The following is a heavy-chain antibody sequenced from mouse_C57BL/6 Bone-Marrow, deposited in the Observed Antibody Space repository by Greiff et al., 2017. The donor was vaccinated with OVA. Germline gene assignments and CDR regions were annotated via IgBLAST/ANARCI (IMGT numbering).Heavy chain of an antibody. CDR3: VSSGTGYFDV. Sequence: EVKLVESGGGLVQPKGSLKLSCAASGFSFNTYAMNWVRQAPGKGLEWVARIRSKSNNYATYYADSVKDRFTISRDDSESMLYLQMNNLKTEDTAMYYCVSSGTGYFDVWGTGTTVTVSS. V-gene: IGHV10-1*01. CDR1: GFSFNTYA. D-gene: IGHD3-3*01. J-gene: IGHJ1*03. CDR2: IRSKSNNYAT.